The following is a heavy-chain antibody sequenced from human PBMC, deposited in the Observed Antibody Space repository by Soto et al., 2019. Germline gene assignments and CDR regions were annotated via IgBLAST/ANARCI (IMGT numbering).Heavy chain of an antibody. CDR1: GFTFDDYA. Sequence: PGGSLRLSCAASGFTFDDYAMHWVRQAPGKGLEWVSGISWNSGSIGYADSVKGRFTISRDNAKNSLYLQMNSLRAEDTALYYCAKAAWAHDAFDIWGQGTMVTVSS. D-gene: IGHD7-27*01. V-gene: IGHV3-9*01. CDR3: AKAAWAHDAFDI. J-gene: IGHJ3*02. CDR2: ISWNSGSI.